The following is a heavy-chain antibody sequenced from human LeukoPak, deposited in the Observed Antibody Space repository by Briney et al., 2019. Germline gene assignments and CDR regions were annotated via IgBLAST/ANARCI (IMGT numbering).Heavy chain of an antibody. CDR1: GFTFSSYE. CDR2: ISSSDSTI. J-gene: IGHJ5*02. CDR3: ARAPLVATLAVNWFDP. D-gene: IGHD5-12*01. Sequence: GGSLRLSCAASGFTFSSYEMNWVPEAPGKGLEGGSYISSSDSTIYYADSVKGRFTISRDNAKNSLYLQMNSLRAEDTAVYYCARAPLVATLAVNWFDPWGQGTLVTVSS. V-gene: IGHV3-48*03.